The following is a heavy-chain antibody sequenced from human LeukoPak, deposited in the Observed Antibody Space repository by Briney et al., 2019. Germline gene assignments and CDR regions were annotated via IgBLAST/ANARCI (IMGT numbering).Heavy chain of an antibody. CDR2: IIPIFGTA. CDR1: GYTFTGYY. V-gene: IGHV1-69*13. D-gene: IGHD3-10*01. J-gene: IGHJ5*02. CDR3: ARKGSGSGSWGNWFDP. Sequence: GASVKVSCKASGYTFTGYYMHWVRQAPGQGLEWMGGIIPIFGTANYAQKFQGRVTITADESTSTAYMELSSLRSEDTAVYYCARKGSGSGSWGNWFDPWGQGTLVTVSS.